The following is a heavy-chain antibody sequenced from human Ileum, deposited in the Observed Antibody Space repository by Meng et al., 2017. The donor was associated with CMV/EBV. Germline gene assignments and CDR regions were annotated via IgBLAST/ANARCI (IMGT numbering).Heavy chain of an antibody. V-gene: IGHV4-34*01. CDR3: AREISGVEGRWFGP. Sequence: SETLSLTCAVYGGSFSGYYWSWIRQPPGKGLEWIGEINHSGSTNYNPSLKSRVTMSVDTSKNQFSLNLTSVTAADTAVYYCAREISGVEGRWFGPWGQGNRVNGYS. J-gene: IGHJ5*02. D-gene: IGHD3-10*01. CDR1: GGSFSGYY. CDR2: INHSGST.